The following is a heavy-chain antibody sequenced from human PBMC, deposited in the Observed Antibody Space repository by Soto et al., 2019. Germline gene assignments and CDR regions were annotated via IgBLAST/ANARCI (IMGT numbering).Heavy chain of an antibody. Sequence: GPSVKVSCKASGYTFTSYGISWVRQAHGQGLEWMGWISAYNGNTNYAQKLQGRVTMTTDTSTSTAYMELRSLRSDDTAVYYCARDSPNILTGYSPPNDYWGQGTLVTVS. CDR2: ISAYNGNT. V-gene: IGHV1-18*01. J-gene: IGHJ4*02. CDR3: ARDSPNILTGYSPPNDY. D-gene: IGHD3-9*01. CDR1: GYTFTSYG.